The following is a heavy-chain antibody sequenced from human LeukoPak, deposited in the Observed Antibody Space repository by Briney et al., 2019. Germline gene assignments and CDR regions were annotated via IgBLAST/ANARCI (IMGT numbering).Heavy chain of an antibody. CDR2: IYYSGST. J-gene: IGHJ4*02. CDR1: GGSISSGDYY. V-gene: IGHV4-30-4*01. Sequence: PSQTLSLTCTVSGGSISSGDYYWSWIRQPPGKGLEWIGYIYYSGSTNYNPSLKSRVTISVDTSNNQFSLKLSSVTAADTAVYYCARRSAVAGYYFDYWGQGTLVTVSS. CDR3: ARRSAVAGYYFDY. D-gene: IGHD6-19*01.